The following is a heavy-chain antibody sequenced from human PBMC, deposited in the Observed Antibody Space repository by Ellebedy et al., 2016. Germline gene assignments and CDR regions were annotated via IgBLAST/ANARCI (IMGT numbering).Heavy chain of an antibody. CDR3: ARDPSQWGWFDP. J-gene: IGHJ5*02. Sequence: GESLKISCAASGFTFSNYWMHWVRQAPGEGLVWVSRVSDDGTTPNYADSVKGRFTISRDNAKNTLYLQMNSLRAEDTAVYYCARDPSQWGWFDPWGQGTLVTVSS. D-gene: IGHD2-8*01. CDR2: VSDDGTTP. V-gene: IGHV3-74*01. CDR1: GFTFSNYW.